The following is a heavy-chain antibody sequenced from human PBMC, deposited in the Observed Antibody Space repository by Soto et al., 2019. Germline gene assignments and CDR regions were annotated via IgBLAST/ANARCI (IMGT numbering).Heavy chain of an antibody. J-gene: IGHJ5*02. Sequence: ASLKVSCKASGYTFTSYAMHWVRQAPGQRLEWMGWINAGNGNTKYSQKFQGRVTITRDTSASTAYMELSSLRSEDTAVYYCARDGRFTIFGVVITENWLDPWGQGTLVTVSS. V-gene: IGHV1-3*01. CDR2: INAGNGNT. CDR1: GYTFTSYA. CDR3: ARDGRFTIFGVVITENWLDP. D-gene: IGHD3-3*01.